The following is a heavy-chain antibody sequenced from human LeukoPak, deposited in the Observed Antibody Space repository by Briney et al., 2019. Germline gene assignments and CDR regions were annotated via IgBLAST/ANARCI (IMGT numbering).Heavy chain of an antibody. CDR3: AREVAGDYYDSSGPFDY. CDR2: IYYSGST. D-gene: IGHD3-22*01. J-gene: IGHJ4*02. CDR1: SGSISSYY. V-gene: IGHV4-59*12. Sequence: SETLSLTCTVSSGSISSYYWSWIRQPPGKGLEWIGYIYYSGSTNYNPSLKSRVTISVDTSKNQFSLKLSSVTAADTAVYYCAREVAGDYYDSSGPFDYWGQGTLVTVSS.